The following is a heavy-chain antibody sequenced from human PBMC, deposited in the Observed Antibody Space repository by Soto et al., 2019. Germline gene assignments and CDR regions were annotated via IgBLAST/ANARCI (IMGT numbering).Heavy chain of an antibody. J-gene: IGHJ4*02. CDR2: ISGSGDST. CDR1: GFTFSSYA. V-gene: IGHV3-23*01. CDR3: ARRGSGSYYDY. Sequence: EVQLLESRGGLVQPGGSLRLSCAASGFTFSSYAMRRVRQAPGKGLEWVSAISGSGDSTYYADSVKGRFTISRDNSKNTLYLQMNSLRAEDTAVYYCARRGSGSYYDYWGQGTLVTVSS. D-gene: IGHD1-26*01.